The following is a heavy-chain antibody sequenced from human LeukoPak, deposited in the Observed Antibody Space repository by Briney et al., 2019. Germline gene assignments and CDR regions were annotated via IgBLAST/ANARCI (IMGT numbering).Heavy chain of an antibody. V-gene: IGHV3-33*01. D-gene: IGHD6-13*01. CDR2: IWYDGSNK. J-gene: IGHJ4*02. CDR3: ARDVQQLAFDY. CDR1: GFTFSGYG. Sequence: GGSLGLSCAASGFTFSGYGMHWVRQAPGKGLEWVAVIWYDGSNKYYADSVKGRFTISRDNSKNTLYLQMNSLRAEDTAVYYCARDVQQLAFDYWGQGTLVTVSS.